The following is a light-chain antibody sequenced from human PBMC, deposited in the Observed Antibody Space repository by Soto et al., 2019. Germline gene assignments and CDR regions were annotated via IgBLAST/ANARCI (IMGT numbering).Light chain of an antibody. Sequence: IEMTQSPTTLPVSPGDRATLSWRARQSVGSDLGWYQQKPRQAPRLVISAIFPSATRVPTTLRWSGSGTEFSLTISSLQPEDFGVYYCQQYNSWHLTLRGGTKVDI. CDR3: QQYNSWHLT. V-gene: IGKV3D-15*01. CDR1: QSVGSD. CDR2: AIF. J-gene: IGKJ4*01.